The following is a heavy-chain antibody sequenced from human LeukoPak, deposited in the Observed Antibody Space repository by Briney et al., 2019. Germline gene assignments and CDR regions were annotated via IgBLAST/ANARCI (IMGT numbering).Heavy chain of an antibody. J-gene: IGHJ3*02. CDR3: ARAYDSSGYYWIVSLRHAFDI. CDR1: GYTFSNYN. CDR2: VNPSGDST. D-gene: IGHD3-22*01. V-gene: IGHV1-46*01. Sequence: ASVKVSCKASGYTFSNYNIHWVRQAPGQGLEWMGIVNPSGDSTNYAQNFQGRVTMTGDTSTSTAYMELSRLRSDDTAAYYCARAYDSSGYYWIVSLRHAFDIWGQGTMVTVSS.